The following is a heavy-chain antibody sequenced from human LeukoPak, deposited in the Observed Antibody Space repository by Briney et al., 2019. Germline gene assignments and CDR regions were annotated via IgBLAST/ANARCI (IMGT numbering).Heavy chain of an antibody. J-gene: IGHJ4*02. D-gene: IGHD2-2*01. CDR3: ARHSQYQLLYFDY. CDR2: INYSGST. V-gene: IGHV4-59*08. CDR1: GGSISSYY. Sequence: PSETLSLTCTVSGGSISSYYWSWIRQSPGKGLEWIGYINYSGSTNYNPSLKSRITISVDTSKNQFSLELSSVTAADTAVYYCARHSQYQLLYFDYRGQGALVSVSS.